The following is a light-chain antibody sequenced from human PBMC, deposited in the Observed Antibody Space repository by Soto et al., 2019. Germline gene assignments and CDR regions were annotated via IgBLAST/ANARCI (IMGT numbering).Light chain of an antibody. CDR3: QQCGSSPWT. V-gene: IGKV3-20*01. CDR1: RTVSRS. J-gene: IGKJ1*01. Sequence: EIVLTQSPATLSWSPGDRAVLSCRASRTVSRSLTWYQHKPGQAPRLLIYGASSRATGIPDRFSGGGSGTDFTLTISRLEPEDFAVYYCQQCGSSPWTFGQGTKVHIK. CDR2: GAS.